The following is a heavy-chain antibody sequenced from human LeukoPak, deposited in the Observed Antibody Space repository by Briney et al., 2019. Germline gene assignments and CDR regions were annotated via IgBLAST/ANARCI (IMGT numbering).Heavy chain of an antibody. Sequence: GGSLRLSCAASEFTFSSYWMHWVRQAPGKGLVWVSRINSDGSSTSYADSVKGRFTISRDNAKNTLYLQMNSLRDEDTAVYYCARGSTYYYGSGSTDWFDPWGQGTLVTVSS. D-gene: IGHD3-10*01. CDR1: EFTFSSYW. V-gene: IGHV3-74*01. CDR3: ARGSTYYYGSGSTDWFDP. J-gene: IGHJ5*02. CDR2: INSDGSST.